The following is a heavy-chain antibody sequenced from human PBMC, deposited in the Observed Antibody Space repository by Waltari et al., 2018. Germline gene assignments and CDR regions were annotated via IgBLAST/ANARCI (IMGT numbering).Heavy chain of an antibody. CDR3: AREGPSYSGFDY. Sequence: QVQLVESGGGVVQPGRSLRLFCAASGFTFTNTALHWVRQAPGKGLEWEAVMSYDGSKKYYANSVKGRFTIARDNVKNTLYLQMSSLGAEDTVLYYCAREGPSYSGFDYWGQGSLVTVSS. V-gene: IGHV3-30-3*01. CDR1: GFTFTNTA. D-gene: IGHD2-21*01. J-gene: IGHJ4*02. CDR2: MSYDGSKK.